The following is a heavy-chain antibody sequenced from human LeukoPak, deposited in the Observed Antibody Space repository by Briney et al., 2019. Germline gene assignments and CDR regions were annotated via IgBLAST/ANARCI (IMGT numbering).Heavy chain of an antibody. J-gene: IGHJ4*02. CDR2: ISRTGTYI. CDR3: ARRFSTSSGSYFDY. D-gene: IGHD6-6*01. CDR1: GFIFSDYS. V-gene: IGHV3-21*01. Sequence: GGSLRLSCAASGFIFSDYSMNWVRQAPGKGLEWVSSISRTGTYICYADSLKGRFTISRDNADNSLSLQMNSLRAEDTAVYYCARRFSTSSGSYFDYWGQGTPVTVSS.